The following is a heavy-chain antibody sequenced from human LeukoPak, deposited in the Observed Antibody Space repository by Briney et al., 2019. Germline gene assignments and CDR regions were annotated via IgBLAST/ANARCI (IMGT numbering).Heavy chain of an antibody. CDR2: IYPGDSDT. CDR3: AISTVHRSSWTPTTYFDY. D-gene: IGHD6-13*01. V-gene: IGHV5-51*01. Sequence: GESLKISCKVSGYSFTTYWIGWVRQMPGKGLEWMGIIYPGDSDTRYSPSFQGQVTISADKAISTAYVQWSSLKASDTAMYCCAISTVHRSSWTPTTYFDYWGQGTLVTVSS. J-gene: IGHJ4*02. CDR1: GYSFTTYW.